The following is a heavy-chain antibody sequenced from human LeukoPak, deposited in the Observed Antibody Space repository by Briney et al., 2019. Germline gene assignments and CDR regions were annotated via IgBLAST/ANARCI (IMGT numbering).Heavy chain of an antibody. CDR2: IYHSGST. V-gene: IGHV4-38-2*02. Sequence: SETLSLTCTVSGYSISSGYYWGWIRQPPGKGLEWIGSIYHSGSTYYNPSLKSRVTISVDTSKNQFSLKLSSVTAADTAVYYCARALASEEDCGGDCYGVFDYWGQGTLVTVSS. CDR1: GYSISSGYY. CDR3: ARALASEEDCGGDCYGVFDY. D-gene: IGHD2-21*02. J-gene: IGHJ4*02.